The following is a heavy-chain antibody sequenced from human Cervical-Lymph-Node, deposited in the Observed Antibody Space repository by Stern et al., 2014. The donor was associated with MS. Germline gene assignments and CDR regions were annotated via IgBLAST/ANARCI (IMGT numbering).Heavy chain of an antibody. V-gene: IGHV4-59*01. CDR1: GGSISSYY. D-gene: IGHD5-12*01. Sequence: VQLVESGPGLVKPSETLSLTCSVSGGSISSYYWTWIRQPPGKGLEWIGYIYHRGSTNYNPSLKSRVTISVDTSKNQFSLKLRSVTTADTAVYYCASLRLPWQFLEYWGQGTLVTVSS. J-gene: IGHJ4*02. CDR2: IYHRGST. CDR3: ASLRLPWQFLEY.